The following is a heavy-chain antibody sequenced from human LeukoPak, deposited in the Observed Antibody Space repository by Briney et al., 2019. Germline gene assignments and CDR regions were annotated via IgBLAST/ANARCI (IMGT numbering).Heavy chain of an antibody. V-gene: IGHV3-9*01. CDR1: GFTFDDYA. CDR2: ISWNSGSI. Sequence: GGSLRLSCAASGFTFDDYAMHWVRQAPGKGLEWVSGISWNSGSIGYADSVKGRFTISRDNAKNSLYLQMNSLRAEDTAVYYCARDSFYDILTGYRYVDAFDIWGQGTMVTVSS. CDR3: ARDSFYDILTGYRYVDAFDI. D-gene: IGHD3-9*01. J-gene: IGHJ3*02.